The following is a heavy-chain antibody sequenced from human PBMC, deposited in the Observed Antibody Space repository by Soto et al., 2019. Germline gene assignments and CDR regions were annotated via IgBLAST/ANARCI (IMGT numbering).Heavy chain of an antibody. D-gene: IGHD3-10*01. J-gene: IGHJ4*02. Sequence: SETLSLTCSVSGGSIGSGYYYWCWIRQPPGKGLEWIGNIYYSGNTYYNPSLKSRLIISIDTSKNQFSLKLSSVTAADTAVYYCARVIGGDFDYWGQGTLVTVS. CDR2: IYYSGNT. CDR1: GGSIGSGYYY. V-gene: IGHV4-30-4*02. CDR3: ARVIGGDFDY.